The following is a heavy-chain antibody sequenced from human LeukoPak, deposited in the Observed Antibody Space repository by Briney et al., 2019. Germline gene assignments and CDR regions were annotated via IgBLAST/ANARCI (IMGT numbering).Heavy chain of an antibody. CDR3: ARGNDYGDYVRLYYIDY. Sequence: GGSLRLSCAASRFTVSYYYIGWIRQAPGKRLEWVSYISTSGSTIYYADSVKGRFTISRDNARNSLYLQMNSLRAEDTAVYYCARGNDYGDYVRLYYIDYWSQGTLVTVSS. J-gene: IGHJ4*02. D-gene: IGHD4-17*01. CDR2: ISTSGSTI. CDR1: RFTVSYYY. V-gene: IGHV3-11*01.